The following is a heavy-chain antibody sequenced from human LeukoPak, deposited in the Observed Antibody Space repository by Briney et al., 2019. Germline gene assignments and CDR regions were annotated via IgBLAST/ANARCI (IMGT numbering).Heavy chain of an antibody. J-gene: IGHJ4*02. CDR1: GGSISSGGYS. CDR3: ASQTLDYGDYVWFDY. D-gene: IGHD4-17*01. Sequence: SETLFLTCAVSGGSISSGGYSWSWIRQPPGKGLEWIGYIYHSGSTYYNPSLKSRVTISVDRSKNQFSLKLSSVTAADTAVYYCASQTLDYGDYVWFDYWGQGTLVTVSS. V-gene: IGHV4-30-2*01. CDR2: IYHSGST.